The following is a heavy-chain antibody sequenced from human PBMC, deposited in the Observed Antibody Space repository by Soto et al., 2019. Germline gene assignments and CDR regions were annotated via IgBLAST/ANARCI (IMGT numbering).Heavy chain of an antibody. CDR1: GFTVIDNY. D-gene: IGHD2-8*01. CDR2: IYSGGSGGNT. Sequence: EVQLVETGGDLIQPGGHLRLSCAASGFTVIDNYMSWVRQAPGKGLEWVSVIYSGGSGGNTYYADSVKGRFTISRDNSKNTFYLQMNSLRAEDRAVYYCAREISMAYCAVDIWGQGRMVTVSS. V-gene: IGHV3-53*02. CDR3: AREISMAYCAVDI. J-gene: IGHJ3*02.